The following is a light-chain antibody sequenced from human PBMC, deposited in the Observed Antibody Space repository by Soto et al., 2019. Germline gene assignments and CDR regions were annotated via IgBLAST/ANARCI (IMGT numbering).Light chain of an antibody. CDR1: QSISNH. CDR3: QQSYSTPRT. Sequence: DIQMTQSPSSLSASVEDRVIITCRASQSISNHLNCYQQKPGKAPKLLIFAASSLQSGVPSRFSGSRSGPDFTPTISSLQPDDFATYYCQQSYSTPRTFGQGTKVDIK. V-gene: IGKV1-39*01. CDR2: AAS. J-gene: IGKJ1*01.